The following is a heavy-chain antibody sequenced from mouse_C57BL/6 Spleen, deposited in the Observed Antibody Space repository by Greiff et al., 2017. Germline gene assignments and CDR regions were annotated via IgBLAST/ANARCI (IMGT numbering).Heavy chain of an antibody. J-gene: IGHJ1*03. CDR1: GFSLTTYS. Sequence: KLQESGPGLVQPSQSLSITCTVSGFSLTTYSVHWVRQSPGKGLEWLGVIWRGGITDYNAAFMSKLTITKDNSKSQVFFKMNSLQADDTAIYYCAKESYYGSSPYWYFDLWGTGTTVTVSS. CDR2: IWRGGIT. CDR3: AKESYYGSSPYWYFDL. D-gene: IGHD1-1*01. V-gene: IGHV2-5*01.